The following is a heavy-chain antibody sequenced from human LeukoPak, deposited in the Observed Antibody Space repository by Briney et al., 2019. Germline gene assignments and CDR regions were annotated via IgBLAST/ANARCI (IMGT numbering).Heavy chain of an antibody. V-gene: IGHV4-31*03. Sequence: YPSETLSLTCTVSGGSVSSGGYYWSWIRQHPGKGLEWIGYVSYSGSTYYNPSLKSRVSISVDTSKNQFSLRLSSVTAADTAVYHCARDSGSWWFDYWGQGTLVTVSS. CDR1: GGSVSSGGYY. J-gene: IGHJ4*02. D-gene: IGHD6-13*01. CDR3: ARDSGSWWFDY. CDR2: VSYSGST.